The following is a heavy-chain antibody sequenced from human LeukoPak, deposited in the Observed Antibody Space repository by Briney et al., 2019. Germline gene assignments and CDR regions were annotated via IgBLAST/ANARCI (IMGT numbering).Heavy chain of an antibody. V-gene: IGHV3-23*01. J-gene: IGHJ4*02. CDR3: AKDLSYYDSSGYSH. CDR2: ISSSGGST. Sequence: GGSLRLSCAASGFTFSSYAMSWIRQAPGKGLEWVSAISSSGGSTYYADSVKGRFTISRDNSKNTLYLQMNSLRAEDTAIYYCAKDLSYYDSSGYSHWGQGTLVTVSS. CDR1: GFTFSSYA. D-gene: IGHD3-22*01.